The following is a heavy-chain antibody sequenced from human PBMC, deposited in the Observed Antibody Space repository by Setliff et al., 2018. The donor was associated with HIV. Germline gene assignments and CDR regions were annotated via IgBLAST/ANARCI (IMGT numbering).Heavy chain of an antibody. V-gene: IGHV1-2*02. J-gene: IGHJ5*02. CDR1: GYTFTSYA. Sequence: ASVKVSCKASGYTFTSYAMHWVRQAPGQGLEWMGWINPNNGGTNYAQSFQDRVTMTRDTSTSTVYMELSSLRSEDTAVYYCARVRYCSGGSCYGGEYWFDPWGQGTLVTVSS. D-gene: IGHD2-15*01. CDR3: ARVRYCSGGSCYGGEYWFDP. CDR2: INPNNGGT.